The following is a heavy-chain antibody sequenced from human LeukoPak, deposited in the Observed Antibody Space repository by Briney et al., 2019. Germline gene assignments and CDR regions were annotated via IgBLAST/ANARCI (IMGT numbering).Heavy chain of an antibody. CDR3: ARREGNPYFDY. CDR2: IKEDGSEK. CDR1: GFSFSRFW. Sequence: GSLRLSCAASGFSFSRFWMTWVRQAPGKGLEWVANIKEDGSEKYYVDSVKGRFTISRDNSKNTLYLQMNSLRAEDTAVYYCARREGNPYFDYWGQGTLVTVSS. V-gene: IGHV3-7*01. J-gene: IGHJ4*02. D-gene: IGHD4-23*01.